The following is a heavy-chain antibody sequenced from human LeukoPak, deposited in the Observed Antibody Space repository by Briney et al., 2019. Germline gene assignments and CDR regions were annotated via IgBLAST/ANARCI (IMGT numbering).Heavy chain of an antibody. Sequence: PGGSLRLSCAASGFTFNNYAMSWVRQAPGKGLEWVSDISGSGGNTYYADSVKGRFTVSRDNSKNTLYLQMKSLRAEDTAVYYCAKGGGYEAQYYYYYLDVWGKGTTVTISS. V-gene: IGHV3-23*01. J-gene: IGHJ6*03. CDR2: ISGSGGNT. CDR1: GFTFNNYA. D-gene: IGHD5-12*01. CDR3: AKGGGYEAQYYYYYLDV.